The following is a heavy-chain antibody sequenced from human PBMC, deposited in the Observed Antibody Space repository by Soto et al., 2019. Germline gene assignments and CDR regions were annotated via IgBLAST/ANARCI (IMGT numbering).Heavy chain of an antibody. V-gene: IGHV4-34*01. J-gene: IGHJ4*02. Sequence: SETLSLTCAVYGGSFSGYYWSWIRQPPGKGLEWIGEINHSGSTNYNPSLKSRVTISVDTSKNQFSLKLSSVTAADTAVYYCARPGGRGRWYSSGWVYFDYWGQGTLVTVSS. CDR2: INHSGST. CDR3: ARPGGRGRWYSSGWVYFDY. D-gene: IGHD6-19*01. CDR1: GGSFSGYY.